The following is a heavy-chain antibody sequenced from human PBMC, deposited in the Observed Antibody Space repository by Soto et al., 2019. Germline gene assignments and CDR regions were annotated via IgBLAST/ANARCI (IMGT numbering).Heavy chain of an antibody. V-gene: IGHV3-23*01. D-gene: IGHD4-17*01. Sequence: PGGSLRLSCAASGFTFSSYTMNWVRQAPGKGLEWVSGINSGGRTYYADSEKGRFTISRDDSKNTLYLQLISLRAEDTAVYYCAKDLRPDGVWDFDYWGQGTLVTVSS. CDR3: AKDLRPDGVWDFDY. CDR2: INSGGRT. J-gene: IGHJ4*02. CDR1: GFTFSSYT.